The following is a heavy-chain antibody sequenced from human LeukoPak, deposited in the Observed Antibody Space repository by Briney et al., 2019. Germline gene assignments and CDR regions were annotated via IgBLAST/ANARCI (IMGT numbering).Heavy chain of an antibody. J-gene: IGHJ4*02. D-gene: IGHD3-10*01. CDR2: ISYDGSNK. CDR3: AKALNYYGSGYYFDY. Sequence: GGSLRLSCAASGFTFSNYGMHWVRQAQGKGLEWVALISYDGSNKYFADSVKGRFTISRDNSKNTLYLQMNSLRPEDTAVYYCAKALNYYGSGYYFDYWGQGTLVTVSS. CDR1: GFTFSNYG. V-gene: IGHV3-30*18.